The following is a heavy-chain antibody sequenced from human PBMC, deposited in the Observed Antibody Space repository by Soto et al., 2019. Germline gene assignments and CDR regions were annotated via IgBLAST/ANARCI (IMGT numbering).Heavy chain of an antibody. CDR2: VYFSGST. Sequence: SETLSLTRNVSGGAIPGYYWNWIRQPPGKGLEWIGYVYFSGSTKYNPSLKSRVTILVDMSKNQFSLRLTSVTSADTAVYYCSRERGAVASTADAFDIWGQGTMVTVS. CDR1: GGAIPGYY. V-gene: IGHV4-59*01. D-gene: IGHD6-19*01. J-gene: IGHJ3*02. CDR3: SRERGAVASTADAFDI.